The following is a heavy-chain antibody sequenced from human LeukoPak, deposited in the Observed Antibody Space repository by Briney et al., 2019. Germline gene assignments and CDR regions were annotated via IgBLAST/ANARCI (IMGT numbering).Heavy chain of an antibody. J-gene: IGHJ4*02. V-gene: IGHV3-53*01. CDR2: IYSAGST. CDR3: ARDNWELRNFDY. Sequence: PGGSLRLSCAASGFTFSSYGMHWVRQAPGKGLEWVSVIYSAGSTYYADSVKGRFTISRDNSKNTLYHQMNSLRAEDTAVYYCARDNWELRNFDYWGQGTLVTVSS. D-gene: IGHD3-10*01. CDR1: GFTFSSYG.